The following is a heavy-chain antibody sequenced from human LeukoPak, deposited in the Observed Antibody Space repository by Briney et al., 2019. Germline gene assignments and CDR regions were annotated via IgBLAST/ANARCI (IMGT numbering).Heavy chain of an antibody. CDR2: ISSSGSTI. J-gene: IGHJ6*03. Sequence: GGSLRLSCAASGFTFSDYYMSWIRQAPGKGLEWVSYISSSGSTIYYADSVKGRFTISRDNAKNSLYLQMNSLRAEDTAVYYCARSRCGGDCFNYYSYYMDVWGKGTTVTVSS. V-gene: IGHV3-11*01. CDR3: ARSRCGGDCFNYYSYYMDV. CDR1: GFTFSDYY. D-gene: IGHD2-21*02.